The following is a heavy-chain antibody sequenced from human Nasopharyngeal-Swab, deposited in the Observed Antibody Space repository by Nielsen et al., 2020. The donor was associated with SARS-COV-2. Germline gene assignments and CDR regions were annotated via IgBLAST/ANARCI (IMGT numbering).Heavy chain of an antibody. J-gene: IGHJ6*02. D-gene: IGHD3-9*01. Sequence: SETLSLTCTVSGGSISSYYWSWIRQPPGKGLEWLGYIYYSGSTNYNPSLKSRVTISVDTSKNQFSLKLSSVTAADTAVYYCASVFLGGHAKRPDYDILTEAYGMDVWGQGTTVTVSS. V-gene: IGHV4-59*01. CDR2: IYYSGST. CDR1: GGSISSYY. CDR3: ASVFLGGHAKRPDYDILTEAYGMDV.